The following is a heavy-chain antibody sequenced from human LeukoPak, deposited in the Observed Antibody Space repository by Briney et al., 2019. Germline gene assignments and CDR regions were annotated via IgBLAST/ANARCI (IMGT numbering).Heavy chain of an antibody. D-gene: IGHD3-22*01. V-gene: IGHV3-23*01. CDR1: GFTFSSYA. Sequence: GGSLRLSCAASGFTFSSYAMSWVRQAPGKGLEWVSAISGSGGSTYYADSVKGRFTISRDNSKNTLYLQMNSLRAEDTAVYYSASEPGMIVVVSPNFDYWGQGTLVTVSS. CDR3: ASEPGMIVVVSPNFDY. J-gene: IGHJ4*02. CDR2: ISGSGGST.